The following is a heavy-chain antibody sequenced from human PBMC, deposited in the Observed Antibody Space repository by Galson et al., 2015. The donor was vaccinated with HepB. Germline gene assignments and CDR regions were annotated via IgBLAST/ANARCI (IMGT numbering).Heavy chain of an antibody. V-gene: IGHV1-18*04. CDR1: GYTFTTYG. CDR2: ISPYNGNT. Sequence: SVKVSCKASGYTFTTYGITWVRQAPGQGLEWMGWISPYNGNTYYAQNLQGRVTMTTDTSTSTAYMELRSLRSDDTAVDYCARERRGSYSVYAFEIWGQGTRVPVSS. CDR3: ARERRGSYSVYAFEI. D-gene: IGHD3-10*01. J-gene: IGHJ4*02.